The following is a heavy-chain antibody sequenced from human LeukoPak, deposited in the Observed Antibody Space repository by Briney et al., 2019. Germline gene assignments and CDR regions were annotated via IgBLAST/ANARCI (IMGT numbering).Heavy chain of an antibody. CDR2: ISGSGGST. D-gene: IGHD3-9*01. V-gene: IGHV3-23*01. CDR1: GFTFSSYA. J-gene: IGHJ4*02. CDR3: AKDAEGYDILTGYYFDY. Sequence: GGSLRLSCAASGFTFSSYAMSWVRPAPGKGLEWVSAISGSGGSTYYADSVKGRFTISRDNSKNTLYLQMNSLRAEDTAVYYCAKDAEGYDILTGYYFDYWGQGTLVTVSS.